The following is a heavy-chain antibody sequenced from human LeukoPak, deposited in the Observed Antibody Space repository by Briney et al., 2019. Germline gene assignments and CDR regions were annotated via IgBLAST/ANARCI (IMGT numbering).Heavy chain of an antibody. CDR3: AKAARPAYYFDY. V-gene: IGHV3-21*04. Sequence: GGSLRLSCAASGFTFNSYTMNWVRQAPGKGLEWVSSITTTSSYVYYADSVMGRFTISRDNAKNSLYLQMNSLRAEDTAVYYCAKAARPAYYFDYWGQGTLVTVSS. CDR1: GFTFNSYT. CDR2: ITTTSSYV. J-gene: IGHJ4*02. D-gene: IGHD6-6*01.